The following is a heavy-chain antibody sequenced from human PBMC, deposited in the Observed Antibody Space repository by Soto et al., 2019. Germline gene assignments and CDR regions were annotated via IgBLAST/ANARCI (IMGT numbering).Heavy chain of an antibody. V-gene: IGHV1-8*01. CDR1: GYTFTSYD. Sequence: ASVKVSCKASGYTFTSYDINWVRQATGQGLEWMGWMNPNSGNTGYAQKFQGRVTMTRNTSISTAYMELSSLRSEDTAVYYCARESAIFGVVIGMDVWGQGTTVTVSS. D-gene: IGHD3-3*01. J-gene: IGHJ6*02. CDR3: ARESAIFGVVIGMDV. CDR2: MNPNSGNT.